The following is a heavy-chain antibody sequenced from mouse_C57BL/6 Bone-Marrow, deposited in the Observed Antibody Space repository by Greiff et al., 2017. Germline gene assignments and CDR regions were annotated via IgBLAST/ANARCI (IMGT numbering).Heavy chain of an antibody. V-gene: IGHV1-59*01. CDR1: GYTFTSYW. CDR2: IDPSDSYT. CDR3: ARAGVYYGSSLAWFAY. Sequence: VQLQQPGAELVRPGTSVKLSCKASGYTFTSYWMHWVKQRPGQGLEWIGVIDPSDSYTNYNQKFKGKATLTVDTSSSTAYMQLSSLTSEDSAGYYCARAGVYYGSSLAWFAYWGQGTLVTVSA. J-gene: IGHJ3*01. D-gene: IGHD1-1*01.